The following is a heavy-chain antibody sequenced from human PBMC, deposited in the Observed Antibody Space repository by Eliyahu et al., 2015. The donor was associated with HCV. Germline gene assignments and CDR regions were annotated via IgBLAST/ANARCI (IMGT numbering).Heavy chain of an antibody. D-gene: IGHD3-10*01. CDR1: GGSISXGGYY. CDR2: IYYSGSS. Sequence: QVQLQESGPGLVKPSQTLSLTCPVSGGSISXGGYYWSWIRQHPGKGLEWIGYIYYSGSSYYNPSLKSRVTISVDTSKNQFSLKLSSVTAADTAVYYCARASIKMVRGVIDAFDIWGQGTMVTVSS. J-gene: IGHJ3*02. CDR3: ARASIKMVRGVIDAFDI. V-gene: IGHV4-31*03.